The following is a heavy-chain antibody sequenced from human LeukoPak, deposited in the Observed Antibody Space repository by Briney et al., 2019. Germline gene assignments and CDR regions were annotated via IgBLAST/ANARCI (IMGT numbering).Heavy chain of an antibody. CDR1: GGSISSGSYY. CDR3: ARQAGTSYYYYYIDV. V-gene: IGHV4-61*02. CDR2: IYTSGST. D-gene: IGHD6-19*01. J-gene: IGHJ6*03. Sequence: SETLSLTCIVSGGSISSGSYYWSWIRQPAGKGLEWIGRIYTSGSTNYNPSLKSRVTISVDTSKNQFSLKLSSVTAADTAVYYCARQAGTSYYYYYIDVWGKGTTVTVSS.